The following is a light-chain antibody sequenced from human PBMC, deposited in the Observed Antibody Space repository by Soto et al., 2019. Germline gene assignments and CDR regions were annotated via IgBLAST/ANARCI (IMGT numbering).Light chain of an antibody. CDR1: QSISSW. V-gene: IGKV1-5*01. CDR3: QQYNSYSL. CDR2: DAS. Sequence: DIQMTQSPSALSASVGDRATITCRASQSISSWLAWYQQKPGKAPKLLIYDASSLESGVPSRFSGSGSGTEFTLTISGLQPDDFATYYCQQYNSYSLFGQGTKVDIK. J-gene: IGKJ1*01.